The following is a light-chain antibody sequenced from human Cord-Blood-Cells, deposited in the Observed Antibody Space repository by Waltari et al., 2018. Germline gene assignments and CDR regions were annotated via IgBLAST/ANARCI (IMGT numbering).Light chain of an antibody. V-gene: IGLV2-14*01. CDR1: SSDVGGYNY. CDR3: SSYTSSSPYV. J-gene: IGLJ1*01. CDR2: DVS. Sequence: SALTQPASVSGPPGQSITITCTGTSSDVGGYNYVSWYQQHPGKAPKLMIYDVSNRPSGVSNRFSGSKSGNTASLTISGLQAEDEADYYCSSYTSSSPYVFGTGTKVTVL.